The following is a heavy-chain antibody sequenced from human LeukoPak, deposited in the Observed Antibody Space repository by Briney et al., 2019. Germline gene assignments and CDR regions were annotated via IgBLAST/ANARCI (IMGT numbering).Heavy chain of an antibody. CDR1: GFTFSGSG. V-gene: IGHV3-73*01. CDR2: IRTKTNNYAT. Sequence: TGGSLKPSCAASGFTFSGSGIHWVRQASGKGLEWIGRIRTKTNNYATAYAASVKGRFSLSRDDSKNTAYLQMNRLKAEDTAVYYCARLTAQVDYWGLGTLVTVSS. D-gene: IGHD5-18*01. CDR3: ARLTAQVDY. J-gene: IGHJ4*02.